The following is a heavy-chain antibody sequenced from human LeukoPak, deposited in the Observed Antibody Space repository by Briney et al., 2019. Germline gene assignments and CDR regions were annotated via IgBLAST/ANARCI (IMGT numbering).Heavy chain of an antibody. CDR3: ARDGGSYQYYFDY. Sequence: PGGSLRLSCAASGFTFSSYAMHWVRQAPGKGLEYVSAISSNGGSTYYANSVKGRFTISRDNSKNTLYLQMGSLRAEDTAVYYCARDGGSYQYYFDYWGQGTLVTVSS. CDR2: ISSNGGST. J-gene: IGHJ4*02. V-gene: IGHV3-64*01. CDR1: GFTFSSYA. D-gene: IGHD1-26*01.